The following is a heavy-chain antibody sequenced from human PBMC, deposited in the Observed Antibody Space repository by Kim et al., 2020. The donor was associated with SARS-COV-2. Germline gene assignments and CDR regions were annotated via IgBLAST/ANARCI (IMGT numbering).Heavy chain of an antibody. CDR3: ARGGYDYVWGSYRYYYFDY. V-gene: IGHV3-48*03. J-gene: IGHJ4*02. Sequence: GRFTISRDNAKSSLYLQMNSLRAEDTAVYYCARGGYDYVWGSYRYYYFDYWGQGTLVTVSS. D-gene: IGHD3-16*02.